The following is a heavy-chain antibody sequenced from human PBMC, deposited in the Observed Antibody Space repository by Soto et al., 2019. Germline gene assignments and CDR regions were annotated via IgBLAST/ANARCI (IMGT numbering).Heavy chain of an antibody. Sequence: GGSLRLSCAASEFTFSSYAMSWVRQAPGKGLEWVSAISGSGGSTYYADSVKGRFTISRDNSQNTLYLQMNSLRAEDTAVYYWAKDRKGGRGWFWDSGAQGTLVTVSS. CDR3: AKDRKGGRGWFWDS. CDR1: EFTFSSYA. J-gene: IGHJ4*02. D-gene: IGHD6-19*01. V-gene: IGHV3-23*01. CDR2: ISGSGGST.